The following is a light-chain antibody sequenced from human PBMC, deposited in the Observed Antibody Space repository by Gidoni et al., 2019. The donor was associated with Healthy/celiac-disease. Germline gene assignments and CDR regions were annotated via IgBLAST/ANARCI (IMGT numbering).Light chain of an antibody. CDR2: GNS. CDR1: SPNIGAGYD. V-gene: IGLV1-40*01. J-gene: IGLJ2*01. CDR3: QSYDSSLSGVV. Sequence: QSVLTQPPPALSAPGQRVATSCTGSSPNIGAGYDVHWYQQLPGTAPELPIYGNSNRPSGVPDRFSGSKSGTSASLAITGLQAEDEADYYCQSYDSSLSGVVFGGGTKLTVL.